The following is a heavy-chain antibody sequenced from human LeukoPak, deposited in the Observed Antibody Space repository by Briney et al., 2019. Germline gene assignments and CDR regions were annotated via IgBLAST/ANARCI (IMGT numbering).Heavy chain of an antibody. J-gene: IGHJ6*02. CDR1: GYHFSSYW. CDR2: IDPSDSYT. V-gene: IGHV5-10-1*01. D-gene: IGHD1-1*01. Sequence: GESLKISWQGSGYHFSSYWIPWVGQMPGKGLEWMGRIDPSDSYTNYSPSFQGHVSISADKSISTAYLQWISLKASDTAMYYCACQQLNRYYGVDVWGQGTTVTVSS. CDR3: ACQQLNRYYGVDV.